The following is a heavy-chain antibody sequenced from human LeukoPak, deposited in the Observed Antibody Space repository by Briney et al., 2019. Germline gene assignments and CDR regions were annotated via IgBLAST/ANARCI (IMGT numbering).Heavy chain of an antibody. J-gene: IGHJ4*02. CDR2: IIPIFGTA. D-gene: IGHD3-22*01. CDR1: GYTLTELS. V-gene: IGHV1-69*05. Sequence: GASVKVSCKVSGYTLTELSMHWVRQAPGQGLEWMGRIIPIFGTANYAQKFQGRVTITTDESTSTAYMELSSLRSEDTAVYYCARDCTYDSSGYATFGYWGQGTLVTVSS. CDR3: ARDCTYDSSGYATFGY.